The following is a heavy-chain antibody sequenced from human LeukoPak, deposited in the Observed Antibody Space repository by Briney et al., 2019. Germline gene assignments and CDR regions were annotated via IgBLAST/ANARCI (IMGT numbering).Heavy chain of an antibody. CDR1: GFTFSSYA. CDR3: AKYLPGGAVSGAFDY. D-gene: IGHD6-19*01. J-gene: IGHJ4*02. V-gene: IGHV3-23*01. Sequence: GGSLRLSCAASGFTFSSYAMSWVRQAPGKGLEWVSGISDSGGNTYYAASVKGRFTISRDNSKTTLYLQMNSLRGEDTAVYYCAKYLPGGAVSGAFDYWGQETLVTVSS. CDR2: ISDSGGNT.